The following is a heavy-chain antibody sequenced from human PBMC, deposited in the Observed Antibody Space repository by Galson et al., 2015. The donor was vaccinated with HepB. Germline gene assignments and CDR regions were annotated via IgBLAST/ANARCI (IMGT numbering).Heavy chain of an antibody. CDR2: INHSGST. J-gene: IGHJ4*02. V-gene: IGHV4-34*01. CDR3: ARGPIRITIFGVVSPRGPFDY. D-gene: IGHD3-3*01. CDR1: GGSFSGYY. Sequence: LSLTCAVYGGSFSGYYWSWIRQPPGKGLEWIGEINHSGSTNYNPSLKSRVTISVDTSKNQFSLKLSSVTAADTAVYYCARGPIRITIFGVVSPRGPFDYWGQGTLVTVSS.